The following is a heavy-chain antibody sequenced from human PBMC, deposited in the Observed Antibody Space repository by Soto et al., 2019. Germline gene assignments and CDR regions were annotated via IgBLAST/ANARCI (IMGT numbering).Heavy chain of an antibody. CDR1: GFTFSSYG. Sequence: QVQLVESGGGVVQPGRSLRLSCAASGFTFSSYGMHWVRQAPGKGLEWVAVIWYDGSNKYYADSVKGRFTISRDNSKTTVYLQMNSLRAEDTAVYYCARDNALGPPLDAFAIWGQGTMVTVSS. D-gene: IGHD1-26*01. J-gene: IGHJ3*02. CDR3: ARDNALGPPLDAFAI. CDR2: IWYDGSNK. V-gene: IGHV3-33*01.